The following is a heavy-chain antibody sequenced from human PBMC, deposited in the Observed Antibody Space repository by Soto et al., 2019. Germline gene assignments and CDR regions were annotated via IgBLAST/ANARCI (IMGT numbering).Heavy chain of an antibody. CDR3: TRNSGLLGAPIY. J-gene: IGHJ4*02. Sequence: PGGSLRLSCTASGFTFGDYAMSWFRQAPGKGLEWVGFIRSKAYGGTTEYAASVKGRFTISRDDSKSIAYLQMNSLKNEDTAVYYCTRNSGLLGAPIYWGQGTLVTVSS. CDR2: IRSKAYGGTT. V-gene: IGHV3-49*03. CDR1: GFTFGDYA. D-gene: IGHD1-26*01.